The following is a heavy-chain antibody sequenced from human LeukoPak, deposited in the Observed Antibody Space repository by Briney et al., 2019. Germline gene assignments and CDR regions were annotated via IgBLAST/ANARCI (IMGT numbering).Heavy chain of an antibody. J-gene: IGHJ6*02. CDR3: ANTISYDFWSGYWPKGGYYYYGMDV. V-gene: IGHV1-2*02. CDR2: INPNSGGT. CDR1: GYTFTGYY. Sequence: GASVKVSCKASGYTFTGYYMHWVRQAPGQGLEWMGWINPNSGGTNYAQKFQGRVTMTRDTSISTAYMELSRLRSDDTAVYYCANTISYDFWSGYWPKGGYYYYGMDVWGQGTTVTVSS. D-gene: IGHD3-3*01.